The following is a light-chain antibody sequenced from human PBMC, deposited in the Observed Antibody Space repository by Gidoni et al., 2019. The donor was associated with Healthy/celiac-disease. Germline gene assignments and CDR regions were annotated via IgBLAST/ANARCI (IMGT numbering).Light chain of an antibody. V-gene: IGKV3-20*01. Sequence: EIVLTQSPGTLSLSPGERATLSCRASQSVSSSYLAWYQQKPGQAPRLLIYGASSRATGIPDRFSGSGSGTDFNRTISRLEPEDFAVYYCQQNGSSPEWTFGQGTKVEIK. CDR2: GAS. CDR3: QQNGSSPEWT. J-gene: IGKJ1*01. CDR1: QSVSSSY.